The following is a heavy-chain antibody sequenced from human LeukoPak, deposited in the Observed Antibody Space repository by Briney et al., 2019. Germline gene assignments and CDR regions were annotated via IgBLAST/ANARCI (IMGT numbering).Heavy chain of an antibody. CDR1: GFTFSSYG. D-gene: IGHD2-2*01. V-gene: IGHV3-23*01. J-gene: IGHJ4*02. Sequence: GGSLRLSCAASGFTFSSYGMHWVRQAPGKGLEWVSAISGSGGSTYYADSVKGRFTISRDNSKNTLYLQMNSLRAEDTAVYYCAKRNCSSTSCLADYWGQGTLVTVSS. CDR3: AKRNCSSTSCLADY. CDR2: ISGSGGST.